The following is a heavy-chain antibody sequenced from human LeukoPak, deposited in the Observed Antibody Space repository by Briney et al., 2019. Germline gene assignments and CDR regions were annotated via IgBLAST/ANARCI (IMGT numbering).Heavy chain of an antibody. V-gene: IGHV1-69*05. CDR1: GGTFTSYA. Sequence: SVKVSCKASGGTFTSYAISWVRQAPGQGLEWMGGIIPIIGTANYAQKFQGRVTITTDESTSTAYMELSSLRSEDTAVYYCAGDYALDYWGQGTLVIVSS. CDR3: AGDYALDY. J-gene: IGHJ4*02. D-gene: IGHD2-2*01. CDR2: IIPIIGTA.